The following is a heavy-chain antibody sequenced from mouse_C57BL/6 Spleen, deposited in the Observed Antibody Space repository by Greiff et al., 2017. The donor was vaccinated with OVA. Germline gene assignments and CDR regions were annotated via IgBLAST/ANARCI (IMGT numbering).Heavy chain of an antibody. V-gene: IGHV1-61*01. J-gene: IGHJ3*01. CDR1: GYTFTSYW. CDR3: AREDLGRAWFAY. Sequence: VKLQQPGAELVRPGSSVKLSCKASGYTFTSYWMDWVKQRPGQGLEWIGNIYPSDSETHYNQKFKDKATLTVDKSSSTAYMQLSSLTSEDSAVYYCAREDLGRAWFAYWGQGTLVTVSA. CDR2: IYPSDSET. D-gene: IGHD4-1*01.